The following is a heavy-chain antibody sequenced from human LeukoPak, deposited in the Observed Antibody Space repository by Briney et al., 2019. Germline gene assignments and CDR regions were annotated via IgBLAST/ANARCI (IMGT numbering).Heavy chain of an antibody. Sequence: GASVKVSCKPTGYSFTAYYIFWMRQAPGQGLECMGWINLYNGATKYAQRCQSRVTMSRDTSISTAYMELSTLRSDDTATYYCASWAGGNEPVASFDYWGQGTLVTVSS. CDR1: GYSFTAYY. J-gene: IGHJ4*02. CDR3: ASWAGGNEPVASFDY. D-gene: IGHD1-14*01. V-gene: IGHV1-2*02. CDR2: INLYNGAT.